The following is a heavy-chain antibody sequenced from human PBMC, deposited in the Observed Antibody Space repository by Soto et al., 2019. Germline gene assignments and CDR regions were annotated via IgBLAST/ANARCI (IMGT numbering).Heavy chain of an antibody. V-gene: IGHV4-39*01. CDR3: ASGAYGMDV. J-gene: IGHJ6*02. Sequence: PSETLSLTCTVSGGSISSSSYYWGWIRQPPGKGLEWIGSMYYSGSDYYTPSLKSRVTIYVETSKNQFSLKLSSVTAADTAVYYCASGAYGMDVWGQGTAVTVSS. CDR2: MYYSGSD. CDR1: GGSISSSSYY.